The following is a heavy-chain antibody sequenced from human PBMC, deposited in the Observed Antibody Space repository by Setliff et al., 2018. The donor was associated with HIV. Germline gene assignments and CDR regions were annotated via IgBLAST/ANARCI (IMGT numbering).Heavy chain of an antibody. CDR2: IGSYSGCT. D-gene: IGHD2-2*01. Sequence: GASVKVSCKASNYTLINYGVSWVRQAPGQGLEWMGWIGSYSGCTIYAQKFQDRLTMTTDTSTTTASMELRSLRSDDTAVYYCVRGHCNSDKCWYTWFDPWGQGTLVTVSS. V-gene: IGHV1-18*01. J-gene: IGHJ5*02. CDR1: NYTLINYG. CDR3: VRGHCNSDKCWYTWFDP.